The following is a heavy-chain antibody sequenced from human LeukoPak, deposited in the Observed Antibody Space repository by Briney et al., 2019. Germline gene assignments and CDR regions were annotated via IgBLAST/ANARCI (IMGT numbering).Heavy chain of an antibody. CDR1: GYTFTSYG. V-gene: IGHV1-18*01. J-gene: IGHJ5*02. CDR2: ISVYNGNT. D-gene: IGHD3-3*01. CDR3: ARSTIFGVVVNDNWFDP. Sequence: ASVKVSCKASGYTFTSYGISWVRQAPGQGLEWMGWISVYNGNTNYAQKLQGRVTMTTDTSTSTAYMELRSLRSDDTAVYYCARSTIFGVVVNDNWFDPWGQGTLVTVSS.